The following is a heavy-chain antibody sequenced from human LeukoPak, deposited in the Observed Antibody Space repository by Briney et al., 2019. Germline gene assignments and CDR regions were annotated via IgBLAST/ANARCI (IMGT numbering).Heavy chain of an antibody. CDR3: ARDPSNTVGRNIYFDY. D-gene: IGHD1-14*01. CDR1: GFAFNKYG. V-gene: IGHV1-18*01. Sequence: ASVKVSCKASGFAFNKYGFSWVRQVPGQGPEWLGWISAYDGRTNYAQNLQGRLTLTTDTSTTTAYMELRSLTSDDTAVYYCARDPSNTVGRNIYFDYWGQGTLVTVSS. CDR2: ISAYDGRT. J-gene: IGHJ4*02.